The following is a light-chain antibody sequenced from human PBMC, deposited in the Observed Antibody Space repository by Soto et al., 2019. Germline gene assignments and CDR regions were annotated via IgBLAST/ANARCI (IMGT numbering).Light chain of an antibody. J-gene: IGKJ2*01. CDR2: GAS. CDR3: QQYNNWHPYT. Sequence: EIVMTQSPATLSVSPGERATLSCRASQSVSSNLAWYQQKPGQAPRLLIYGASTRATGIPARFSGSGSGTEFTLTISGLQSEDFAVYYCQQYNNWHPYTFGQGTKLEIK. CDR1: QSVSSN. V-gene: IGKV3-15*01.